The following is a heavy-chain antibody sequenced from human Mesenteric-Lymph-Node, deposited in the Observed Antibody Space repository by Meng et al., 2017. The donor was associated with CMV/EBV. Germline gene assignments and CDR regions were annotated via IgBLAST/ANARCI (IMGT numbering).Heavy chain of an antibody. CDR3: ARMLRYYYQH. CDR1: GFTFSSYA. Sequence: GESLKISCAASGFTFSSYAMHWVRQAPGKGLEWVAFIRYDGSNKYYADSVKGRFTISRDNSKNTLYLQVNSLRAEDTAIYYCARMLRYYYQHWGQGTLVTVSS. CDR2: IRYDGSNK. D-gene: IGHD3-10*01. V-gene: IGHV3-33*08. J-gene: IGHJ4*02.